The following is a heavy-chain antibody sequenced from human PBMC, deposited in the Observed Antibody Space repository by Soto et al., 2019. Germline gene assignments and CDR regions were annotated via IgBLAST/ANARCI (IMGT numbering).Heavy chain of an antibody. CDR1: GFTFSSYA. D-gene: IGHD2-2*01. CDR3: ARPNLYCSSTSCYDY. J-gene: IGHJ4*02. CDR2: ISVSGGST. Sequence: VGSLRLSCSASGFTFSSYAMSWVRQAPGKWLEWVSGISVSGGSTYYADSVKDRFTVSRDNSKNTLYLHMNSLRAEDTAVYYCARPNLYCSSTSCYDYWGQGTLVTVSS. V-gene: IGHV3-23*01.